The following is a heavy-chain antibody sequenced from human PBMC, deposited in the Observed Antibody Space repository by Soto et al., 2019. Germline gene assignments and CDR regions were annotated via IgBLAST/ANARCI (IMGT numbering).Heavy chain of an antibody. D-gene: IGHD6-13*01. CDR2: ISSSSSSI. V-gene: IGHV3-48*02. CDR3: ARGSSWYTPDFDY. Sequence: EVQLVESGGGLVQPGGSLRLSCAASGFTFSSYSMNWVRQAPGKGLEWVSYISSSSSSIYYADSVKGRFTISRDNAKNSLYLQMNSLRDEDTAVYYCARGSSWYTPDFDYWGQGTLVTVSS. CDR1: GFTFSSYS. J-gene: IGHJ4*02.